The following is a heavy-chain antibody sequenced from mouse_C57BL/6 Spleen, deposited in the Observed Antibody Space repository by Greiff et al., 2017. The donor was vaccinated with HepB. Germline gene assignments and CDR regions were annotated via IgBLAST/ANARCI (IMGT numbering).Heavy chain of an antibody. CDR3: ARGRSSPYAMDY. CDR2: INPGSGGT. Sequence: VQLQQSGAELVRPGTSVKVPCKASGYAFTNYLIEWVKQRPGQGLEWIGVINPGSGGTNYNEKFKGKATLTADKSSSTAYMQLSSLTSEDSAVYFCARGRSSPYAMDYWGQGTSVTVSS. D-gene: IGHD1-1*01. J-gene: IGHJ4*01. V-gene: IGHV1-54*01. CDR1: GYAFTNYL.